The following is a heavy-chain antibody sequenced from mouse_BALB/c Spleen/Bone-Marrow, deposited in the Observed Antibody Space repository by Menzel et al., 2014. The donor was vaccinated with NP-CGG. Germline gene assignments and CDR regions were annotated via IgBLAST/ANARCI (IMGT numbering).Heavy chain of an antibody. Sequence: EVQLQQSGAELVKPGASVKLSCTASGFNIKDTYMHWVKQRPEKGLEWIGRIDPANGNTKYDPKFQGKASITADTSSNTAYLQLSSLTSEDTAVYYCARYYDGSSGFAYWGQGTMVTVSA. CDR3: ARYYDGSSGFAY. CDR1: GFNIKDTY. V-gene: IGHV14-3*02. J-gene: IGHJ3*01. D-gene: IGHD1-1*01. CDR2: IDPANGNT.